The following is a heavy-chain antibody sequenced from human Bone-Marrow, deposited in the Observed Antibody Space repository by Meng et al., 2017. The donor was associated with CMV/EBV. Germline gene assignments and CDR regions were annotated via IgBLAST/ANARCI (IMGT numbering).Heavy chain of an antibody. CDR3: ARVIRGYERVDY. CDR2: INPNGGGT. V-gene: IGHV1-2*02. CDR1: GYTFTGYY. Sequence: ASVKVSCKASGYTFTGYYMHWVRQAPGQGLEWMGWINPNGGGTNYAQKFQGRVTMTRDTSISTAYMELSRLRSDDTAVYYCARVIRGYERVDYWGQGTLVTVSS. D-gene: IGHD5-12*01. J-gene: IGHJ4*02.